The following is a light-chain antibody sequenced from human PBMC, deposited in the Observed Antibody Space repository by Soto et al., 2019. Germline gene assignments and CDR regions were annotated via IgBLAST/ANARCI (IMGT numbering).Light chain of an antibody. Sequence: VMTQSPLSLPVTPGEPASISCRSSQSLLHNNGYNYLDWYLQKPGQSPQLLIYLGSNRASGVPDRFSGSGSVSDFTLKISRVEAGDVGVYYFMQVLQPPDTFGQGTKLEIK. J-gene: IGKJ2*01. CDR1: QSLLHNNGYNY. V-gene: IGKV2-28*01. CDR3: MQVLQPPDT. CDR2: LGS.